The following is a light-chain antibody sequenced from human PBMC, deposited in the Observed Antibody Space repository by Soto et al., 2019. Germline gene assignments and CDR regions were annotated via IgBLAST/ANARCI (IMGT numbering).Light chain of an antibody. CDR3: QQYNAYPPYT. Sequence: DIQMTQSPSTLSASVGDRVTITCRASQSISTYLAWYQQKPGKAPKLLIYDASRLESGVPSRFSGGGSGTEFALTVNSLQPDDFATYYCQQYNAYPPYTFGQGTKLEIK. CDR1: QSISTY. V-gene: IGKV1-5*01. J-gene: IGKJ2*01. CDR2: DAS.